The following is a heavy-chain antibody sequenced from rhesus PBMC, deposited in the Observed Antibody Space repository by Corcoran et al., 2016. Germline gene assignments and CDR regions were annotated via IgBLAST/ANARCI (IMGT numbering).Heavy chain of an antibody. J-gene: IGHJ4*01. CDR1: GYSISSGYG. Sequence: QLQLQESGPGLVKPSETLSLTCAVSGYSISSGYGWSWIRQPPGKGLEWIGYIAYSGSTSYNPALKSRVTISRDTSKNQFSLKLSSGPAADTAVYYCARDPEYSNYVDYWGQGVLVTVSS. V-gene: IGHV4-122*02. D-gene: IGHD4-23*01. CDR3: ARDPEYSNYVDY. CDR2: IAYSGST.